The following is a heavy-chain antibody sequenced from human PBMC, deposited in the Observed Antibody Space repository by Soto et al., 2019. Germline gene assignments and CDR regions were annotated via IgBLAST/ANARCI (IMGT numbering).Heavy chain of an antibody. V-gene: IGHV1-69*06. J-gene: IGHJ4*02. CDR1: GGAFSSYA. CDR2: IIPIFGTA. Sequence: ASVKVSCKASGGAFSSYAISWVRQAPGQGLEWMGGIIPIFGTANYAQKFQGRVTITADKSTSTAYMELSSLRSEDAAVYYCARELYYSGSGSYYFDYWGQGTLVTVSS. CDR3: ARELYYSGSGSYYFDY. D-gene: IGHD3-10*01.